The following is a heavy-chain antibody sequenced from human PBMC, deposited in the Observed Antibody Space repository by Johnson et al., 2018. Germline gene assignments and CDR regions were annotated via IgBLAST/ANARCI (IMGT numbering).Heavy chain of an antibody. V-gene: IGHV3-66*02. CDR2: LYSGGNT. CDR3: ARDIGSFPDVFDI. D-gene: IGHD2-15*01. CDR1: GFTFSSPG. J-gene: IGHJ3*02. Sequence: VQLVESGGGLVQPGGSXKLSCAAPGFTFSSPGMTWVRQGPGKGPEWVSVLYSGGNTYYADSVKGLFTISRDRSKNNLYLQINRLRREDTAVYLRARDIGSFPDVFDIWGQGTMVTVSS.